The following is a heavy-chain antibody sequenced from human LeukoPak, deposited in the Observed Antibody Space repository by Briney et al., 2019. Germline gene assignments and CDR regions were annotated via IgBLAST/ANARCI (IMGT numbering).Heavy chain of an antibody. CDR3: ARVRTPGHGDLLRSNYFDY. J-gene: IGHJ4*02. CDR1: GYTFTSYY. Sequence: ASVKVSCKASGYTFTSYYMDWVRQAPGQGLEWMGIINPSIGSTGYAQKFQGRVTMTRDTSTSTVYMELSSLTSEDTAVYYCARVRTPGHGDLLRSNYFDYWGQGTLVTVSS. V-gene: IGHV1-46*01. D-gene: IGHD4-17*01. CDR2: INPSIGST.